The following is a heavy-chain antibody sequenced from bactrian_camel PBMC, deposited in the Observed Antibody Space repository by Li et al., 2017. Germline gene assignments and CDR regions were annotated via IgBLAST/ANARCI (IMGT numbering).Heavy chain of an antibody. Sequence: VQLVESGGDLVRPGGSLRLSCAPSGFTFSDYTMTWVRQTPGKGLEWVSDINNSGRSTNYADSVKGRFTISKDSAENTLLLRMTTLKPEDSGLYYCAIDVCPLWVGHAVPVYTYEGQGTQVTV. CDR2: INNSGRST. D-gene: IGHD3*01. CDR1: GFTFSDYT. V-gene: IGHV3S42*01. J-gene: IGHJ4*01.